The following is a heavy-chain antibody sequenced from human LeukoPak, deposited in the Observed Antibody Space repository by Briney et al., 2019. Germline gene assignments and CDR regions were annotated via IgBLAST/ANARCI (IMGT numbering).Heavy chain of an antibody. J-gene: IGHJ3*02. CDR3: TKEVQRWHSYFYRPSYALDI. Sequence: GGSLRLSCAVSGFNFDDYAIHWVRQGPGKGLEWVAGISANGGFISYGESVKGRFTISRDNPRNSVFLQMNFLRAEDMAMYFCTKEVQRWHSYFYRPSYALDIWGQGTMVSVCS. CDR2: ISANGGFI. D-gene: IGHD3-22*01. CDR1: GFNFDDYA. V-gene: IGHV3-9*03.